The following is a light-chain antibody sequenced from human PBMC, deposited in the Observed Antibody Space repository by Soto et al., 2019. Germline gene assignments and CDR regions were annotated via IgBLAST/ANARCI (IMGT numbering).Light chain of an antibody. J-gene: IGLJ2*01. CDR1: SSDIGGYNY. V-gene: IGLV2-14*01. Sequence: QAVLTQPASVSGSPGQSITVSCIGTSSDIGGYNYVSWYQQYPDKAPKLIIRDVSNRASGVSTRFSGSKSGNTASLTISGLQAEDEAYYYCSSYASSNTQLFGGGTKVTVL. CDR2: DVS. CDR3: SSYASSNTQL.